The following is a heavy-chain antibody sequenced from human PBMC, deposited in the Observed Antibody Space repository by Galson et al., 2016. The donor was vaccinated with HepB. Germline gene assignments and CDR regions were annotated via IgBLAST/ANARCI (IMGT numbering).Heavy chain of an antibody. V-gene: IGHV3-30*14. CDR1: GFNFRPYA. CDR2: VSYDGEDK. J-gene: IGHJ4*02. Sequence: SLRLSCAASGFNFRPYAMHWVRQAPGKGLEWVTSVSYDGEDKNYADSVKGRFSISRDNSKNTVSLQMSSQRVEDTAVYYCATVPILGAVARYLDYWGQGTLVTVSS. D-gene: IGHD3-3*01. CDR3: ATVPILGAVARYLDY.